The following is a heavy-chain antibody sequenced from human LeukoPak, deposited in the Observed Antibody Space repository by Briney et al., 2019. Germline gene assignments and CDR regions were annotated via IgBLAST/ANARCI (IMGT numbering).Heavy chain of an antibody. CDR1: GGSISSGGYY. CDR2: INHSGST. J-gene: IGHJ5*02. V-gene: IGHV4-31*03. Sequence: PQTLSLTCTVSGGSISSGGYYWSWIRQHPGKGLEWIGEINHSGSTNYNPSLKSRVTISVDTSKNQFSLKLSSVTAADTAVYYCARTYTTVTTWVKVGWFDPWGQGTLVTVSS. D-gene: IGHD4-17*01. CDR3: ARTYTTVTTWVKVGWFDP.